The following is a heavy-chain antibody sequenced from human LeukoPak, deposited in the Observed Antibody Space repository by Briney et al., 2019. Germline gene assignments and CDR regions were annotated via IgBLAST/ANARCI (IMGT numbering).Heavy chain of an antibody. CDR2: IYTSGST. J-gene: IGHJ2*01. D-gene: IGHD5-18*01. V-gene: IGHV4-4*07. Sequence: SETLSLTCTVSGGSISSYYWSWIRQPAGKGLEWIGRIYTSGSTNYNPSLKSRVTMSVDTSKNQSSLKLSSVTAADTAVYYCARWGRGYSYGYGFGYFDLWGRGTLVTVSS. CDR3: ARWGRGYSYGYGFGYFDL. CDR1: GGSISSYY.